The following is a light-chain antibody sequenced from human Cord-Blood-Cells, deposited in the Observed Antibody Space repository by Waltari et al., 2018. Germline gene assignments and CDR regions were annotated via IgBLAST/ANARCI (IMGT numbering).Light chain of an antibody. CDR2: DVS. CDR1: SSDVCCYNY. CDR3: CSYAGSYTYV. V-gene: IGLV2-11*01. Sequence: QSALTQPRPVSGSPGPSVTISCTGTSSDVCCYNYVPWYQPPPGKAPKLIIYDVSKRPSGVPDRFSGSKSGNTASLTISGLQAEDEADYYCCSYAGSYTYVFGTGTKVTVL. J-gene: IGLJ1*01.